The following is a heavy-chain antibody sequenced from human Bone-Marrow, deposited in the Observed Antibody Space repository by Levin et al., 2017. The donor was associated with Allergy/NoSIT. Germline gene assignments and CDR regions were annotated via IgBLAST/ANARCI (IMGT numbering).Heavy chain of an antibody. CDR3: ARDILYYSYMDV. V-gene: IGHV3-48*02. Sequence: SCAASGFTFSIYNMNWVRQAPGKGLEWVSYISSSSSTIYYTDSVKGRFTISRDNAKNSLYLQMNSLRDEDTAVYYCARDILYYSYMDVWGVGTTVTVSS. CDR2: ISSSSSTI. D-gene: IGHD2-15*01. CDR1: GFTFSIYN. J-gene: IGHJ6*03.